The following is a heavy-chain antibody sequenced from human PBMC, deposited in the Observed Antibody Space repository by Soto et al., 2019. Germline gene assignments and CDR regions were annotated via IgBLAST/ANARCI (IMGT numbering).Heavy chain of an antibody. V-gene: IGHV3-53*01. CDR2: IYSGGST. CDR1: GFTVSSNY. Sequence: GGSLRLSCAASGFTVSSNYMSWVRQAPGKGLEWVSVIYSGGSTYYADSVKGRFTISRDNSKNTLYLQMNSLRAEDAAVYYCARVRAIASSLWFDPWGQGTLVTVSS. D-gene: IGHD1-26*01. CDR3: ARVRAIASSLWFDP. J-gene: IGHJ5*02.